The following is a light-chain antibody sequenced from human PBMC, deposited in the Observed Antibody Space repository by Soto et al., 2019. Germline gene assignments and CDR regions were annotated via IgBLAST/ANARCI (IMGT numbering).Light chain of an antibody. CDR3: MQGISFR. CDR1: QSLVYRDGNVY. V-gene: IGKV2-30*01. Sequence: VLTQSPLSLLVTLGQPASISCRSSQSLVYRDGNVYLNWFHQRPGQSPRRLIYKASTRDSGVPDRFSGSGSATDFTLSISRVEADDAGVYYCMQGISFRFGQGTKVDIK. J-gene: IGKJ1*01. CDR2: KAS.